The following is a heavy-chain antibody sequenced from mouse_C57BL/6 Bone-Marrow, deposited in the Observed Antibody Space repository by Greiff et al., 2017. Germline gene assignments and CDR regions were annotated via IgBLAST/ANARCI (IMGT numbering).Heavy chain of an antibody. D-gene: IGHD1-1*01. J-gene: IGHJ1*03. CDR3: ARYYGSSYFYWYFDV. CDR2: IDPSDSYT. V-gene: IGHV1-69*01. Sequence: QVQLQQPGAELVMPGASVKLSCKASGYTFTSYWMHWVKQRPGQGLEWIGEIDPSDSYTNYNQKFKGKSTLPVDKSSSTAYMQLSSLTSEDSAVYYCARYYGSSYFYWYFDVWGTGTTVNVSS. CDR1: GYTFTSYW.